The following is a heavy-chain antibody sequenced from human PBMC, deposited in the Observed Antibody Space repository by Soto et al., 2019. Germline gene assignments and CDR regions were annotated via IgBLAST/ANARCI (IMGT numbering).Heavy chain of an antibody. CDR3: ARYQEHDSSGYPEHDAFDI. CDR2: ISAYNGNT. D-gene: IGHD3-22*01. J-gene: IGHJ3*02. Sequence: ASVKVSCKASGYTFTSYGISWVRQAPGQGLEWMGWISAYNGNTNYAQKLQGRVTMTTDTSTSTAYMELRSLRSDDTAVYYCARYQEHDSSGYPEHDAFDIWGQGTMVTVSS. CDR1: GYTFTSYG. V-gene: IGHV1-18*01.